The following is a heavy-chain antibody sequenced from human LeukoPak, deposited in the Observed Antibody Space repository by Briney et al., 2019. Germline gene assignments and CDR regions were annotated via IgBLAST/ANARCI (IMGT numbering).Heavy chain of an antibody. V-gene: IGHV3-73*01. Sequence: TGGSLRLSCAASGFTFSASAVHWVRQASGKGLEWIGRIRSKANNYATAYAGSLKGRFTVSRDDSKNTAYLQMNSLKTEDSAVYFCARDSSSEGPLDYWGQGTLVAVSS. D-gene: IGHD6-6*01. CDR1: GFTFSASA. J-gene: IGHJ4*02. CDR2: IRSKANNYAT. CDR3: ARDSSSEGPLDY.